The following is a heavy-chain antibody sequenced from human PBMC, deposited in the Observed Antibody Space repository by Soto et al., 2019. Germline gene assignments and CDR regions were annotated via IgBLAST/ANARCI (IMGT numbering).Heavy chain of an antibody. CDR1: GFTFDDHA. CDR3: AKVGVGAID. V-gene: IGHV3-9*01. CDR2: ISWNSGKI. Sequence: EVQLVESGGGLIQPGRSLRLSCAAFGFTFDDHAMHWVRQAPGKGLEWVSGISWNSGKIGYADSVEGRFTISRDNAKNSLYLQMNSLRAEDTALYYCAKVGVGAIDWGQGSLVTVSS. J-gene: IGHJ4*02. D-gene: IGHD1-26*01.